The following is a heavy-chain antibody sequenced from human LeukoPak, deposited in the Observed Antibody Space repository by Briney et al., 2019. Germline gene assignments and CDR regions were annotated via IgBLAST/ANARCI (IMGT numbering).Heavy chain of an antibody. CDR2: LYTGGGT. CDR3: TRSGYRHPYHFDS. D-gene: IGHD3-22*01. CDR1: GFTVSSNY. J-gene: IGHJ4*02. V-gene: IGHV3-53*01. Sequence: GGSLRLSCAASGFTVSSNYMSWVRQAPGKGLEWVSVLYTGGGTDHADSVKGRFTISRDNCKKTLALQMNSLRVEDTAIYYCTRSGYRHPYHFDSWGQGTLVTVSS.